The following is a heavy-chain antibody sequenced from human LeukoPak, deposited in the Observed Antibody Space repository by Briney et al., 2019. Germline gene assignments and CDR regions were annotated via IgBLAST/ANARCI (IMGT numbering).Heavy chain of an antibody. V-gene: IGHV4-39*01. Sequence: SETLSLTCTVSGGFISSSSYYWGWIRQSLGKGLEWIGNIYYSGSTYHNPSLKSRVTISVDTSKNQFSLKLTSVTAADTAVYYCARLPQGGSSYGPLDVWGQGTTVTVSS. CDR3: ARLPQGGSSYGPLDV. CDR1: GGFISSSSYY. CDR2: IYYSGST. D-gene: IGHD5-18*01. J-gene: IGHJ6*02.